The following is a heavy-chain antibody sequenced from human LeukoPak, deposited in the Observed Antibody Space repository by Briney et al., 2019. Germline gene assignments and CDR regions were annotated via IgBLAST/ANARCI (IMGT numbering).Heavy chain of an antibody. CDR1: GFTFSSYW. Sequence: GGSLRLSCAASGFTFSSYWIHWVRQAPGKGLVWVSRINSDGSSTTYADSVKGRFTISRDNAKNTLYLQMNSLRAEDTAVYYCAELGITMIGGVWGKGTTVTISS. CDR2: INSDGSST. CDR3: AELGITMIGGV. V-gene: IGHV3-74*01. J-gene: IGHJ6*04. D-gene: IGHD3-10*02.